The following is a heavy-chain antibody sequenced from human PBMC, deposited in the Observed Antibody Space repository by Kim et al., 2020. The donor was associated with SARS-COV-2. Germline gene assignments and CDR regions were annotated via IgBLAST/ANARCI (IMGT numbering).Heavy chain of an antibody. CDR1: GGSISSSNW. V-gene: IGHV4-4*02. CDR2: IYHSGST. J-gene: IGHJ3*02. D-gene: IGHD3-9*01. Sequence: SETLSLTCAVSGGSISSSNWWSWVRQPPGKGLWWIGEIYHSGSTNYNPSLKSRVTISVDKSKNQFSLKLSSVTAADTAVYYCARDGWNYDILTGYYAFDIWGQGTMVTVSS. CDR3: ARDGWNYDILTGYYAFDI.